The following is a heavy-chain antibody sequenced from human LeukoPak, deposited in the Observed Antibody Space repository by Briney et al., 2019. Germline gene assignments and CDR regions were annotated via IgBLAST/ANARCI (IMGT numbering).Heavy chain of an antibody. Sequence: PSETLSLTCTVSGGSISSSTYHWGWTRQPPGKGLEWIGSIYYSGTTYSNPSLNSRVTISRDTSKNQFSLQLHSVTAADTAVYYCARGGYGSGSYYVFDYWGQGTLVTVSS. D-gene: IGHD3-10*01. J-gene: IGHJ4*02. CDR3: ARGGYGSGSYYVFDY. V-gene: IGHV4-39*01. CDR1: GGSISSSTYH. CDR2: IYYSGTT.